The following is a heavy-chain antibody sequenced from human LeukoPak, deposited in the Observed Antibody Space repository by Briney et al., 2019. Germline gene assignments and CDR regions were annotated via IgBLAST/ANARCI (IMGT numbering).Heavy chain of an antibody. J-gene: IGHJ4*02. CDR3: ARHPRPDNGGGMNFDY. Sequence: SETLSLTCTVSGGSISSYYWSWIRQPPGKGLEWIGYIYYSGSTNYNPSLKSRATISVDTSKNQFSLKLSSVTAADTAVYYCARHPRPDNGGGMNFDYWGQGTLVTVSS. V-gene: IGHV4-59*08. CDR2: IYYSGST. D-gene: IGHD4-23*01. CDR1: GGSISSYY.